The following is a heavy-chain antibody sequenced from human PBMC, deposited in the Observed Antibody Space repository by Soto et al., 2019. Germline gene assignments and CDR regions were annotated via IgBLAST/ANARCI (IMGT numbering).Heavy chain of an antibody. Sequence: ASVKVSCKASGYTFTSYGISWVRQAPGQGLEWMGWISAYNGNTNYAQKLQGRVTMTTDTSTSTAYMELRSLRSDDTAVYYCASWRDKYEVGAFDIWGQGTMVTV. CDR1: GYTFTSYG. J-gene: IGHJ3*02. D-gene: IGHD1-26*01. CDR2: ISAYNGNT. V-gene: IGHV1-18*01. CDR3: ASWRDKYEVGAFDI.